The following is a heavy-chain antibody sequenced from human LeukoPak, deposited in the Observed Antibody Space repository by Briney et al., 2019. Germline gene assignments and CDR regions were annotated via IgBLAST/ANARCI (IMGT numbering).Heavy chain of an antibody. Sequence: PGGSLRLSCAASGFTFSQYAVHWVRQAPGKGLEWVAIISYDGSNKYYADSVKGRFTISRDNSKNTLYLQMNSLRAEDTAVYYCARDSGYCTSTSCYAWLADYWGQGTPVTVSS. CDR3: ARDSGYCTSTSCYAWLADY. D-gene: IGHD2-2*01. J-gene: IGHJ4*02. CDR2: ISYDGSNK. V-gene: IGHV3-30*04. CDR1: GFTFSQYA.